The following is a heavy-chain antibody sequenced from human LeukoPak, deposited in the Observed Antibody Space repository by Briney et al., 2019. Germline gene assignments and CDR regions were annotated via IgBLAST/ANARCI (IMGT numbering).Heavy chain of an antibody. J-gene: IGHJ4*02. CDR2: IYPGDSDT. D-gene: IGHD2-21*01. CDR3: ARHRFCGGECEDFDS. V-gene: IGHV5-51*01. CDR1: GYSFTSYW. Sequence: GESLRISCKGSGYSFTSYWIGWVRQMPGKGLEWMGIIYPGDSDTRYSPSFQGQVTISADKSISTAYLQWSSLKASDTAMYYCARHRFCGGECEDFDSWGQGTLVTVSS.